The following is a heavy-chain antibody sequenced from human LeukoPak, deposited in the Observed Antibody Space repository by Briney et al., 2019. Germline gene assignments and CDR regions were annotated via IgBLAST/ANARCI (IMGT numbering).Heavy chain of an antibody. D-gene: IGHD5-12*01. J-gene: IGHJ4*02. V-gene: IGHV1-2*02. Sequence: ASVKVSCKASGYTFTGYYMHWVRQAPGQGLEWMGWINPNSGGTNYAQKFQGRVTMTRDTSISTAYMELTSLRSDDTAVYYCATTRVTTTRLDYWGQGTLVTVSS. CDR2: INPNSGGT. CDR3: ATTRVTTTRLDY. CDR1: GYTFTGYY.